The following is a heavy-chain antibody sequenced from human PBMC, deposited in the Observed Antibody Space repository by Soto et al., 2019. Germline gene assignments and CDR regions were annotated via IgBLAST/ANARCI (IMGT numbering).Heavy chain of an antibody. V-gene: IGHV3-30*18. CDR2: ISYDGSNK. D-gene: IGHD6-19*01. Sequence: PGGSLRLSCAASGFTFSSYGMHWVRQAPGKGLEWVAVISYDGSNKYYADSVKGRFTISRDNSKNTLYLQMNSLRAEDTAVYYCAKAPYSSGWYSHSATFDYWGQGT. CDR3: AKAPYSSGWYSHSATFDY. CDR1: GFTFSSYG. J-gene: IGHJ4*02.